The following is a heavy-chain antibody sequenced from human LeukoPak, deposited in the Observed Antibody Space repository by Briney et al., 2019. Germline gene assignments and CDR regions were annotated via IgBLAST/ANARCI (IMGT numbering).Heavy chain of an antibody. V-gene: IGHV1-2*02. CDR2: INPNSGGT. Sequence: GASVKVSCKASGYTFTGYYMHWVRQASGQGLEWMGWINPNSGGTNYAQKFQGRVTMTRDTSTSTVYMELSSLRSEDTAVYYCALSLAYWYFDLWGRGTLVTVSS. CDR3: ALSLAYWYFDL. J-gene: IGHJ2*01. CDR1: GYTFTGYY.